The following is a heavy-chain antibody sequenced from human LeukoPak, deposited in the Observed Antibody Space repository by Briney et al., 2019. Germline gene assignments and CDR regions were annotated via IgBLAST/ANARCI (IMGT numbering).Heavy chain of an antibody. CDR1: GFTFSSYA. V-gene: IGHV3-30-3*01. CDR2: ISYDGSNK. J-gene: IGHJ4*02. Sequence: GGSLRLSCAASGFTFSSYAMHWVRRAPGKGLEWVAVISYDGSNKYYADSVKGRFTISRDNSKNTLYLQMNSLRAEDTAVYYCARDRSGASDYWGQGTLVTVSS. CDR3: ARDRSGASDY. D-gene: IGHD3-10*01.